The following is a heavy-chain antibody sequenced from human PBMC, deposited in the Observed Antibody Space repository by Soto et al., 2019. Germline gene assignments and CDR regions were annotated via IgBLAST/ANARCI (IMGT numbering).Heavy chain of an antibody. Sequence: ASVKVSCKASGYTFTSYYMHWVRQPPGQGLEWMGIINPSGGSTSYAQKFQGRDTMTRDTSTSTVYMELSSLRSEDTAVYYCARDLKMGIAAPDAFDFWGQGTMVTVSS. CDR3: ARDLKMGIAAPDAFDF. CDR1: GYTFTSYY. CDR2: INPSGGST. D-gene: IGHD6-13*01. V-gene: IGHV1-46*01. J-gene: IGHJ3*01.